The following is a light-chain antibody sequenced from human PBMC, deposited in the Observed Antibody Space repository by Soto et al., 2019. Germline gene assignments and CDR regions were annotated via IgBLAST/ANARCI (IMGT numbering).Light chain of an antibody. Sequence: NVLTQSPATLSSFQGGRVTLSRRASQSVSSSYLAWYQQKPGQAPRLLIYGASSRATGIPGRFSGSGSGTDFTLTISRLEPEDFAVYYCQQYGRSPFTFGPGSKVDIK. CDR1: QSVSSSY. CDR2: GAS. J-gene: IGKJ3*01. V-gene: IGKV3-20*01. CDR3: QQYGRSPFT.